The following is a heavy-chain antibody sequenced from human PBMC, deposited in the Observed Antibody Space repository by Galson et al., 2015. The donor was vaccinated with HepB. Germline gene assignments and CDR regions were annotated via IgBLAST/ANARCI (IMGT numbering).Heavy chain of an antibody. D-gene: IGHD2-15*01. CDR1: GFTFSDYY. CDR2: ISYTGSYK. V-gene: IGHV3-11*01. Sequence: SLRLSCATSGFTFSDYYMNWFRQAPGEGLEWVSYISYTGSYKYYTDSVKGRFSISRDNAKNSLFLQMNSLRAEDTAIYFCARERGYCSGGVCYSMYHFDYWGQGIQVTVSS. CDR3: ARERGYCSGGVCYSMYHFDY. J-gene: IGHJ4*02.